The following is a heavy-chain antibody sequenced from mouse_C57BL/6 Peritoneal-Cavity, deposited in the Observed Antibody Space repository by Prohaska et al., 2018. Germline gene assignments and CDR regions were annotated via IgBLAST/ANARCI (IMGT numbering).Heavy chain of an antibody. CDR2: ITHSGET. Sequence: QMQLQESGPGLVKPSQSLFLTCSITGFPITSGYYWIWIRQSPGNPLEWMGYITHSGETFYNQSLQSPISITRETSKNRCFLQWNPVTTEDSVMYCCAEDSWGYWYFDVWGTGTTVTVSS. D-gene: IGHD4-1*01. J-gene: IGHJ1*03. CDR3: AEDSWGYWYFDV. CDR1: GFPITSGYY. V-gene: IGHV12-3*01.